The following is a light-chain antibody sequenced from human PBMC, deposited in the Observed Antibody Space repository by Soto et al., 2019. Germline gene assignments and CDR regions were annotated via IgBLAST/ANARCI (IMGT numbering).Light chain of an antibody. Sequence: QLVLTQSPSASASLGASVKLTCTLSSGQNTYAIAWHQQQPEKGPRYLMKVNSDGSHMKGDGIPGRFSGFSSGAERYLSISSLQSEDEADYYCQTWVSGLGCVFGGGTKLTVL. CDR1: SGQNTYA. CDR3: QTWVSGLGCV. CDR2: VNSDGSH. J-gene: IGLJ3*02. V-gene: IGLV4-69*01.